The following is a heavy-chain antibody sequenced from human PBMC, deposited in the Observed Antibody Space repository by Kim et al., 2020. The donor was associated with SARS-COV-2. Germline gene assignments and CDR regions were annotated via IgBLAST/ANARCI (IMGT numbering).Heavy chain of an antibody. V-gene: IGHV1-8*01. CDR2: MNPNSGNT. J-gene: IGHJ6*02. CDR1: GYTFTSYD. D-gene: IGHD3-9*01. CDR3: ASVYYDILTGYYSRYYYYGMDV. Sequence: ASVKVSCKASGYTFTSYDINWVRQATGQGLEWMGWMNPNSGNTGYAQKFQGRVTMTRNTSISTAYMELSSLRSEDTAVYYCASVYYDILTGYYSRYYYYGMDVWGQGTTVTVSS.